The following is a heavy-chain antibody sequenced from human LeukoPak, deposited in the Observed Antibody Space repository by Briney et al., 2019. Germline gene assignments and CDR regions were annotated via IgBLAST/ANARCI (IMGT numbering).Heavy chain of an antibody. V-gene: IGHV4-39*01. CDR2: IYYSGDT. D-gene: IGHD6-13*01. CDR1: GGSISSSSKY. Sequence: SETLSLTCSVSGGSISSSSKYWGWIRQPPGKGLEWTGSIYYSGDTYYNPSLRSRVTISVDTSKNQFSLKLTSVTAADTAVYYCARSSAAAGPTHNWFGPWGQGTLVTVSS. CDR3: ARSSAAAGPTHNWFGP. J-gene: IGHJ5*02.